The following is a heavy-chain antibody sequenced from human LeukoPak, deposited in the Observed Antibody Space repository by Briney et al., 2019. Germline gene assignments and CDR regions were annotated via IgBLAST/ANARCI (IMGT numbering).Heavy chain of an antibody. CDR3: AKGGSNNWSFDN. J-gene: IGHJ4*02. CDR1: GFAFGSYA. Sequence: GTSLRLSCEASGFAFGSYAMHWVRQAPGRGLEWVAVISHDGDNTNSGESVRGRFTLSRDNLKNTLYLQMNSLRGEDTALYYCAKGGSNNWSFDNWGQGTLVTVSS. D-gene: IGHD1-1*01. V-gene: IGHV3-30-3*01. CDR2: ISHDGDNT.